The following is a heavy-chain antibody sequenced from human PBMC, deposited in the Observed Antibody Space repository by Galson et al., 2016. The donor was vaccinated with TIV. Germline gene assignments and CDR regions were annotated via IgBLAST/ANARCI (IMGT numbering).Heavy chain of an antibody. CDR2: TYCRSRCYY. CDR3: ARAAGREGATCQATCESYVF. Sequence: CAISGDSVSSNSAAWNWIRQSPSRGLEWLGRTYCRSRCYYDYAVSVNSRITIESDTSKNQFSLQLNSVTTEDTAVYYCARAAGREGATCQATCESYVFWGQETKVTASS. J-gene: IGHJ3*01. CDR1: GDSVSSNSAA. V-gene: IGHV6-1*01. D-gene: IGHD3-10*01.